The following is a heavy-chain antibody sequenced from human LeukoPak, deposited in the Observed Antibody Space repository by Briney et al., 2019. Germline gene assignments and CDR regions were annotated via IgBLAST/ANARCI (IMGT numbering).Heavy chain of an antibody. V-gene: IGHV1-18*01. CDR2: ISAYNGNT. CDR1: GYTFTSYG. D-gene: IGHD6-19*01. CDR3: ARDLRIAVADYYFDY. J-gene: IGHJ4*02. Sequence: RASVTVSCKASGYTFTSYGISWVRQAPGQGLEWMGWISAYNGNTNYAQKLQGRVTMTTDTSTSTAYMELRSLRSDDTAVYYCARDLRIAVADYYFDYWGQGTLVTVSS.